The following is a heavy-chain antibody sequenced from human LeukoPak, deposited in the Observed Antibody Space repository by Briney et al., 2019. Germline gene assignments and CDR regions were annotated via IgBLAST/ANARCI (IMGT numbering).Heavy chain of an antibody. CDR1: GGSISSGDYY. CDR3: ARSQAHYDMLTGYIYYYYNMDV. CDR2: IYYSGST. D-gene: IGHD3-9*01. V-gene: IGHV4-30-4*01. J-gene: IGHJ6*04. Sequence: SETLSLTCTVSGGSISSGDYYWNWIRQPPGKGLEWIGYIYYSGSTYYNPSLKSRVTISVDTSKNQFSLKLSSVTAADTAVYYRARSQAHYDMLTGYIYYYYNMDVWGKGTTVTVSS.